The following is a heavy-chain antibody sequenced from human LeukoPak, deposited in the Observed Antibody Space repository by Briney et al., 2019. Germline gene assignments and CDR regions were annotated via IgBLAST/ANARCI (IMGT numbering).Heavy chain of an antibody. D-gene: IGHD6-13*01. CDR1: GYSISSGYY. V-gene: IGHV4-38-2*01. CDR3: ARLYRSSCSKD. J-gene: IGHJ4*02. Sequence: SETLSLTCAVSGYSISSGYYWGWIRQPPGKGLEWIGSIYHSGSTYYNPSLKSRVTISVDTSKNQFSLKLSSVTAADTAVYYCARLYRSSCSKDWGQGTLVTVSS. CDR2: IYHSGST.